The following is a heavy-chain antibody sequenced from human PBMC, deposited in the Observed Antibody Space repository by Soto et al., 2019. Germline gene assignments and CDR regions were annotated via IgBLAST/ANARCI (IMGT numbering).Heavy chain of an antibody. V-gene: IGHV1-18*01. CDR3: ARILIIAATYYGMDV. D-gene: IGHD6-13*01. J-gene: IGHJ6*02. Sequence: ASVKVSCKASGYTFSNSGISWVRQAPGQGLEWLGWINSDNGNTNYAQHLQGRVTLTTDKSTSTAYMELSSLRSEDTAVYYCARILIIAATYYGMDVWGQGTTVTVSS. CDR2: INSDNGNT. CDR1: GYTFSNSG.